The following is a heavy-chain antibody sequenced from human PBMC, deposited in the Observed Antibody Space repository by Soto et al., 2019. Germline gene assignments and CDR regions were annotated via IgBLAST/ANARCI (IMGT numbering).Heavy chain of an antibody. Sequence: PGGTLRLCCTASGFIVSSNYMSWVRQAPGKGLEWVSVIYSGGSANYADSVKGRFTISRDNSKNTLYLQMNNLRAEDTAVYYCVRDDYGLDVWGQGTAVTVSS. CDR2: IYSGGSA. CDR3: VRDDYGLDV. J-gene: IGHJ6*02. CDR1: GFIVSSNY. V-gene: IGHV3-53*01.